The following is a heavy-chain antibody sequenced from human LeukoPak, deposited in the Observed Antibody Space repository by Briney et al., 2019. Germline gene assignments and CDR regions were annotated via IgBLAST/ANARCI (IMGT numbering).Heavy chain of an antibody. CDR1: GGSISSNSYH. V-gene: IGHV4-39*01. D-gene: IGHD3-10*01. CDR2: IYSSGT. CDR3: ARRGGSGRSFDY. Sequence: SETLSLTCTVSGGSISSNSYHWGWIRQPPGKGLEWIGNIYSSGTSYNPSLKSRVAISVDTSQNQFSLKMNSVTAADTAVYYCARRGGSGRSFDYWGQGTLVTVSS. J-gene: IGHJ4*02.